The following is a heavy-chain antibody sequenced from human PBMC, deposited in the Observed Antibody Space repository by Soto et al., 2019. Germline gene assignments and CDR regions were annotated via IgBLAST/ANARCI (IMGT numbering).Heavy chain of an antibody. D-gene: IGHD3-3*01. CDR2: IKSKIDGGTT. V-gene: IGHV3-15*05. CDR1: GFTFSNAW. Sequence: PGGSLRLSCAASGFTFSNAWLSWVRQSPGKGLEWVGRIKSKIDGGTTDYAAPVKGRFTILRDDSKSIAYLQMSSLQTEDTGVYYCTKYTHVSRYSYFGMDVWGHGTTVTVSS. CDR3: TKYTHVSRYSYFGMDV. J-gene: IGHJ6*02.